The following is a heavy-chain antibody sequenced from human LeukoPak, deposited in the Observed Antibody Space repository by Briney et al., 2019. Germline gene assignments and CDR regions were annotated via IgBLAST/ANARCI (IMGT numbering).Heavy chain of an antibody. CDR2: IIPIFGTA. CDR1: GGTFSSYA. V-gene: IGHV1-69*01. J-gene: IGHJ6*04. Sequence: AASVKVSCKASGGTFSSYAISWVRQAPGQGLEWMGGIIPIFGTANYAQKFQGRVTITADESTSTAYMELSSLRSEDTAVYYCARGTTTVSPPYYYGMDVWGKGTTVTVSS. CDR3: ARGTTTVSPPYYYGMDV. D-gene: IGHD4-11*01.